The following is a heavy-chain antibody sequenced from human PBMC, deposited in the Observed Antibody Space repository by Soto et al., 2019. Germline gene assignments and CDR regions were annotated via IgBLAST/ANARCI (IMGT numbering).Heavy chain of an antibody. Sequence: GSLLLTCTSSGFTCSNAWMSWVRQAPGKGLEWVGRIKSKTDGGTTDYAAPVKGRFTISRDDSKNTLYLQMKSLKTEDTAVYYCTTDGYALNYYYYYGMDVWGQGTKVTVSS. CDR3: TTDGYALNYYYYYGMDV. CDR2: IKSKTDGGTT. CDR1: GFTCSNAW. J-gene: IGHJ6*02. V-gene: IGHV3-15*01. D-gene: IGHD3-16*01.